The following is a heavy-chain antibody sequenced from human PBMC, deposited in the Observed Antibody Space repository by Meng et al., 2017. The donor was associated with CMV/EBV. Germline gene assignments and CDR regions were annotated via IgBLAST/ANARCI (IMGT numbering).Heavy chain of an antibody. CDR2: IYYSGST. Sequence: QLLLQQSGPGLVKPSETLSLPCTVSGGSISSSSYYWGWIRQPPGKGLEWIGSIYYSGSTYYNPSLKSRVTISVDTSKNQFSLKLSSVTAADTAVYYCARDSAVAGVVDYWGQGTLVTV. CDR1: GGSISSSSYY. V-gene: IGHV4-39*07. J-gene: IGHJ4*02. D-gene: IGHD6-19*01. CDR3: ARDSAVAGVVDY.